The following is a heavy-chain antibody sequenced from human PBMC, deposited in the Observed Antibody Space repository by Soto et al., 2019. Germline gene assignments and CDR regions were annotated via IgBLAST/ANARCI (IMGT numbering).Heavy chain of an antibody. CDR2: IYWDGDK. V-gene: IGHV2-5*02. Sequence: QINLIESGPTLVKPTQTLTLTCTFSGFSLSTSGAAVGWVRQPPGRALEWLALIYWDGDKRYNASLGNRLTITKDTSMKQVVLTLTNVDPADTATYYCAHRANMTIFGFIIDNGIWFDPWGQGTRVIVSS. J-gene: IGHJ5*02. CDR3: AHRANMTIFGFIIDNGIWFDP. CDR1: GFSLSTSGAA. D-gene: IGHD3-3*01.